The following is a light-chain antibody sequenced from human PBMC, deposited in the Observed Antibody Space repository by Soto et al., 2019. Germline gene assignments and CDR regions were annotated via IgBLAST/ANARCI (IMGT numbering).Light chain of an antibody. V-gene: IGKV2-28*01. J-gene: IGKJ1*01. Sequence: DIVLTQSPLALPVTPGEPASISCRSSQSLLHTNGYNYVDWYLQKPGQSPQMLIYLSSYRASGVPDRFSGSGSGTDFTLKISRVEAEDVGVYYCMQALQTPRTFGQGTKVEIK. CDR2: LSS. CDR1: QSLLHTNGYNY. CDR3: MQALQTPRT.